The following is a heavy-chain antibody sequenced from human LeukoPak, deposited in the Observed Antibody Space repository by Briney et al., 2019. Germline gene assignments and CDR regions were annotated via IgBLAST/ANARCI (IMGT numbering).Heavy chain of an antibody. CDR2: IYPGDSDT. D-gene: IGHD6-6*01. J-gene: IGHJ4*02. CDR3: ARPSDGSSSYFDY. CDR1: GYSFTSYW. V-gene: IGHV5-51*01. Sequence: GESLQISCKGSGYSFTSYWIGWVRQMPGKGLEWMGIIYPGDSDTRYSPSFQGQVAISADKSISTAYLQWSSLKASDTAMYYCARPSDGSSSYFDYWGQGTLVTVSS.